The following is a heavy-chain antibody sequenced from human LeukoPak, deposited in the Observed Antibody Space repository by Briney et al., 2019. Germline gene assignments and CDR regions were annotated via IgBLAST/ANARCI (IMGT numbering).Heavy chain of an antibody. CDR3: ASFYGDYFYYGMDV. J-gene: IGHJ6*02. D-gene: IGHD4-17*01. V-gene: IGHV3-23*01. CDR1: GFTFSSYA. Sequence: PGGSLRLSCAASGFTFSSYAMSWVRQAPGKGLEWVSAISGSGGSTYYADSVKGRFTISRDNAKNSLYLQMNSLRAEDTAVYYCASFYGDYFYYGMDVWGQGTTVTVSS. CDR2: ISGSGGST.